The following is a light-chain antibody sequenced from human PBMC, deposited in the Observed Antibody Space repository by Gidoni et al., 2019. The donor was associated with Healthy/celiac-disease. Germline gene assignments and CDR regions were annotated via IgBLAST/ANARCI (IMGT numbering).Light chain of an antibody. CDR3: QQYNNWPPGGGKYT. V-gene: IGKV3-15*01. CDR2: GAS. J-gene: IGKJ2*01. CDR1: QSVSSN. Sequence: EIVMTQSPATLSVSPGERATLSCRASQSVSSNLAWYQQKPGQAPRLLIYGASTRATGIPARLSGSGYGTEFTLTSRSLQSEDFAVYYWQQYNNWPPGGGKYTFGQGTKLEIK.